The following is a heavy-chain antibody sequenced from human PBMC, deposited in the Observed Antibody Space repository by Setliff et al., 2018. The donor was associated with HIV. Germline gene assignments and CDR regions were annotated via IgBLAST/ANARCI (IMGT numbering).Heavy chain of an antibody. D-gene: IGHD6-13*01. J-gene: IGHJ4*02. CDR1: GGSISSYY. CDR3: ARGRGSSSSWPIDY. Sequence: PSETLSLTCTVSGGSISSYYWSWIRQPPGKGLEWIGDIYYSGMTNYNPSLQSRVTISLDTSKNQFSLKVNSVTAADTAVYYCARGRGSSSSWPIDYWGQGTLVTVSS. V-gene: IGHV4-59*01. CDR2: IYYSGMT.